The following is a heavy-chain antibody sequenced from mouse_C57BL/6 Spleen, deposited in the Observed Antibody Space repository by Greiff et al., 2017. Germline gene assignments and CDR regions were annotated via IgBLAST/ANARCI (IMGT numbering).Heavy chain of an antibody. CDR3: ARDYYDYGEVPFAY. Sequence: EVQGVESGGGLVKPGGSLKLSCAASGFTFSDYGMHWVRQAPEKGLEWVAYISSGSSTIYYADTVKGRFTISRDNAKNTLFLQMTSLRSEDTAMYYCARDYYDYGEVPFAYWGQGTLVTVSA. CDR2: ISSGSSTI. CDR1: GFTFSDYG. D-gene: IGHD2-4*01. J-gene: IGHJ3*01. V-gene: IGHV5-17*01.